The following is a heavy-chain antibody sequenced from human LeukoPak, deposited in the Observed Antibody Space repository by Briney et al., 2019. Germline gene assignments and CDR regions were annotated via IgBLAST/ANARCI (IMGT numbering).Heavy chain of an antibody. CDR1: AFTLRTYS. D-gene: IGHD3-22*01. V-gene: IGHV3-7*01. J-gene: IGHJ3*02. Sequence: GGSLRLSCETSAFTLRTYSMSWVRQAPGKGLEWVANIKQDGSEIYYVDSVKGRFTISRDNAKSSLYLQMNSLRVEDTAVYYCARAVRKVVGGIAFDIWGQGTMVTVSS. CDR3: ARAVRKVVGGIAFDI. CDR2: IKQDGSEI.